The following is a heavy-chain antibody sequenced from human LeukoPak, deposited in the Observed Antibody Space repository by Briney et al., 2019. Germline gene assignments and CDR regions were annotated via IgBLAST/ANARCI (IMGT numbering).Heavy chain of an antibody. CDR3: ATDGAGFDT. CDR2: INIGGTNT. Sequence: GGSLRLSCAASGFTFNHYYMSWIRQAPGKGLEWLSYINIGGTNTHYADSVKGRFTISRDNAKKSLYLEMNNLRAEDTAVYYCATDGAGFDTWGQGGLVTVSS. J-gene: IGHJ5*02. CDR1: GFTFNHYY. V-gene: IGHV3-11*01.